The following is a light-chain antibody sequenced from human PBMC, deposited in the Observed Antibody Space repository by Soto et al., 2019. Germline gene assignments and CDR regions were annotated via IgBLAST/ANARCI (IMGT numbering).Light chain of an antibody. V-gene: IGKV1-5*01. Sequence: DIQMTQSPSTLSASVGDSVTISCRASQNINTWLAWYHQKPGMAPKLLISDAYTLESGVPSRFSGSGSGPEFTLTISSLQPDDFATYYCQQSYSTPISFGQGTRLEIK. J-gene: IGKJ5*01. CDR2: DAY. CDR3: QQSYSTPIS. CDR1: QNINTW.